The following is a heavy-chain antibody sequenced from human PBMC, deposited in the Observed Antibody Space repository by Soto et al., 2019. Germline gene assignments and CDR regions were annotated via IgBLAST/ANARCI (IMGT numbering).Heavy chain of an antibody. J-gene: IGHJ4*02. V-gene: IGHV3-30-3*01. CDR3: ARSSGVLTPDFDY. CDR2: ISHDGTNR. D-gene: IGHD3-3*01. CDR1: GFAFNIYA. Sequence: PGGSLRLSCAASGFAFNIYAIHWVRQAPGKGLEWVAVISHDGTNRYYTDSVRGRFTISRDNSKKKVYLEMDSLRADDTAVYYCARSSGVLTPDFDYWGKGTLVTVSS.